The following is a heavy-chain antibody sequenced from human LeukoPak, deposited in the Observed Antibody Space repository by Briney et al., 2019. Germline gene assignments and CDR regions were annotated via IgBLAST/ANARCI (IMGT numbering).Heavy chain of an antibody. V-gene: IGHV3-30*04. CDR1: GFTFSSYA. D-gene: IGHD3-22*01. J-gene: IGHJ4*02. Sequence: GGSLRLSCAASGFTFSSYAMHWVRQAPGKGLEWVAVISYDGSNKYYADSVKGRFTISRDNSKNTLYLQMNSLRAEDTAVYYCARSCYDSSGGFDYWGQGTLVTVSS. CDR2: ISYDGSNK. CDR3: ARSCYDSSGGFDY.